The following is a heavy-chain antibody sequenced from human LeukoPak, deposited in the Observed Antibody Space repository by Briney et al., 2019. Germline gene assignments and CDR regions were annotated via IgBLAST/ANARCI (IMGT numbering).Heavy chain of an antibody. CDR2: IYYSGST. CDR3: ARGGVGGSSWYDGGGTVEWFDP. J-gene: IGHJ5*02. Sequence: PSETLSLTCTVSGGSISSYYWSWIRQPPGKGLEWIGYIYYSGSTNYNPSLKSRVTISVDTSKNQFSLKLSSVTAADTAVYYCARGGVGGSSWYDGGGTVEWFDPWGQGTLVTVSS. CDR1: GGSISSYY. D-gene: IGHD6-13*01. V-gene: IGHV4-59*01.